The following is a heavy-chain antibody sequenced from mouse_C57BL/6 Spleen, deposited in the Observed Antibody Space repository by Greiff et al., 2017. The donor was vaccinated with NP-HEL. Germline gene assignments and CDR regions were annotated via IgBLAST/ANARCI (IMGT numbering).Heavy chain of an antibody. CDR3: ARHAGRFYAMDY. Sequence: QVQLQQSGPGLVAPSQRLSITCTVSGFSLTSYGVHWVRQPPGKGLEWLVVIWSDGSTTYNSALKSRLSISKDNSKSQVFLKMNSLQTDDTAMYYCARHAGRFYAMDYWGQGTSVTVSS. CDR1: GFSLTSYG. D-gene: IGHD3-3*01. CDR2: IWSDGST. J-gene: IGHJ4*01. V-gene: IGHV2-6-1*01.